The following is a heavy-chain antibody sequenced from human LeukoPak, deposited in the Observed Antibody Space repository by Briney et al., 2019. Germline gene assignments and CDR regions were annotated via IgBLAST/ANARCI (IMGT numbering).Heavy chain of an antibody. Sequence: GGSLRLSCEASGFTFSSNALNWVRQAPGKGLEWVSYISSSSSTIFYADSVKGRFTISRDNAKNSLFLQMNSLRAEDTAIYYCARIHGGYPFDYWGQGTLVTVSS. D-gene: IGHD2-15*01. CDR2: ISSSSSTI. J-gene: IGHJ4*02. CDR1: GFTFSSNA. CDR3: ARIHGGYPFDY. V-gene: IGHV3-48*01.